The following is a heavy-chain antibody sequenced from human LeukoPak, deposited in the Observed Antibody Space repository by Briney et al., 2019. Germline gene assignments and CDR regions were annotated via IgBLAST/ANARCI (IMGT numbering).Heavy chain of an antibody. Sequence: GGSLRLSFVASGFPFSNSAMSWVRQAPGKGLEWVSGIRGNVGSTYYADSLKGRFTIPRDNSKNTLYLQMNSLRAEDTAVYYCAKAGRDCSSTSCYYDYFDYWGQGTLVTVSS. J-gene: IGHJ4*02. CDR2: IRGNVGST. CDR1: GFPFSNSA. D-gene: IGHD2-2*01. V-gene: IGHV3-23*01. CDR3: AKAGRDCSSTSCYYDYFDY.